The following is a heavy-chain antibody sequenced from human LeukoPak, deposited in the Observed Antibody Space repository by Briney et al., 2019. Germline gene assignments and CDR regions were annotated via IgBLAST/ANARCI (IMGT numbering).Heavy chain of an antibody. D-gene: IGHD5-12*01. CDR1: GDSISNYY. J-gene: IGHJ4*02. CDR3: ASGGGATTVDY. CDR2: IYTSGST. Sequence: SETLSLTCTVSGDSISNYYWSWNRQPAGKGLEWIGRIYTSGSTNYNPSLKSRVTMSVDTSKNQFSLKLSFVTAADTAVYYCASGGGATTVDYWGQGTLVTVSS. V-gene: IGHV4-4*07.